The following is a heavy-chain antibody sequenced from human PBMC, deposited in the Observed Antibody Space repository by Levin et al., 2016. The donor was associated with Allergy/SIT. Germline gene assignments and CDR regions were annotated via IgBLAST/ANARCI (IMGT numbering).Heavy chain of an antibody. Sequence: GESLKISCAASGFTFDDYAMHWVRQAPGKGLEWVSLITGNSGSTYYADSVKGRFTISRDNSKNSLYLQMNSLRTEDTALYYCAKDRGYSGYDYHFDYWGQGTLVTVSS. D-gene: IGHD5-12*01. CDR2: ITGNSGST. V-gene: IGHV3-43*02. CDR3: AKDRGYSGYDYHFDY. CDR1: GFTFDDYA. J-gene: IGHJ4*02.